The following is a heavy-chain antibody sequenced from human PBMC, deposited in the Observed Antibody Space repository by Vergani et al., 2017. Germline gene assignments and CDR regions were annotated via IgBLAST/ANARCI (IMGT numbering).Heavy chain of an antibody. CDR3: TKDRFPTRGRTTVTLDY. CDR2: ISGSGGST. CDR1: GFTFSSYA. D-gene: IGHD4-11*01. V-gene: IGHV3-23*01. J-gene: IGHJ4*02. Sequence: EVQLLESGGGLVQPGGSLRLSCAASGFTFSSYAMSWVRPAPGKGLEWVSAISGSGGSTYYADSVKGLFTISRDNSKNTLYLQMNSLRAEDTAVYYCTKDRFPTRGRTTVTLDYWGQGTLVTVSS.